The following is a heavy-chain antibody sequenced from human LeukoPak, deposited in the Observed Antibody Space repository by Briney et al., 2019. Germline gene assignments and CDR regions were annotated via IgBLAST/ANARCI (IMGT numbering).Heavy chain of an antibody. J-gene: IGHJ4*02. CDR3: ARRESSSWSFDY. V-gene: IGHV4-59*01. CDR2: IYYSGST. Sequence: SETLSLTCTVSSGSISSYYWSWIRQPPGKGLEWIGYIYYSGSTNYNPSLKSRVTISVDTSKNQFSLKLSSVTAADTAVYYCARRESSSWSFDYWGQGTLVTVSS. D-gene: IGHD6-13*01. CDR1: SGSISSYY.